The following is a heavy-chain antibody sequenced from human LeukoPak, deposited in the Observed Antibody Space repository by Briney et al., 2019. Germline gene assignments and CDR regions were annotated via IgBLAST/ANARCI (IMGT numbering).Heavy chain of an antibody. CDR2: TYSTGNT. CDR3: TRGCSGGSCYSGYGMDV. CDR1: GGSISSGSYY. J-gene: IGHJ6*02. D-gene: IGHD2-15*01. Sequence: SQTLSLTCTVSGGSISSGSYYWSWIRQPAGKGLEWIGRTYSTGNTNYKPSLESRVTISVDTSKNQFSLKLTSVTAADTAIYYCTRGCSGGSCYSGYGMDVWGQGTTVTVSS. V-gene: IGHV4-61*02.